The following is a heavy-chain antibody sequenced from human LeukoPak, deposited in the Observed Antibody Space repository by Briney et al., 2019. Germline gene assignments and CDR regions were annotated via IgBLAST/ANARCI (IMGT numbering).Heavy chain of an antibody. Sequence: SETLSLTCTVSGGSISSYYWSWIRQPAGKGLEWIGRIYTSGSTNYNPSLKSRVTISVDTSKNQFSLKLSSVTAADTAVYYFARGLYDFWSGYYLQFDYWGQGTLVTVSS. CDR3: ARGLYDFWSGYYLQFDY. CDR2: IYTSGST. CDR1: GGSISSYY. J-gene: IGHJ4*02. V-gene: IGHV4-4*07. D-gene: IGHD3-3*01.